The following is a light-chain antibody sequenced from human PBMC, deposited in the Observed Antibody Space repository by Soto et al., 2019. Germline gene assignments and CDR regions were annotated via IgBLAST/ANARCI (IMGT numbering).Light chain of an antibody. CDR2: DAS. CDR1: QSISTW. J-gene: IGKJ5*01. CDR3: QQYNNYST. V-gene: IGKV1-5*01. Sequence: DIQMTQSPSTLSASVGYRFTITCRASQSISTWLAWYQQKPGKAPQALIHDASSLKSGVPSRLSGNGSGTEFTLTISSLQPDDFATYYCQQYNNYSTFGQGTRLEIK.